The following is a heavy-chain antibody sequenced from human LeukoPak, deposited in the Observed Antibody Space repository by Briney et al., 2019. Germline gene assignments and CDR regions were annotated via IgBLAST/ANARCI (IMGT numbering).Heavy chain of an antibody. V-gene: IGHV1-2*02. J-gene: IGHJ4*02. D-gene: IGHD5-12*01. CDR1: GYTFTGYY. Sequence: GASVKVSCKASGYTFTGYYMHWVRQAPGQGLEWMGWINPNSGGTNHAQKFQGRVTMTRDTSISTAYMELSRLRSDDTAVYYCATPERGYSGYDFGSWGQGTLVTVSS. CDR2: INPNSGGT. CDR3: ATPERGYSGYDFGS.